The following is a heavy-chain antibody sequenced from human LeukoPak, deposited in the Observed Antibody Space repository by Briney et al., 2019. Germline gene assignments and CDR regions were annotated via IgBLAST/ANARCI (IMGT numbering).Heavy chain of an antibody. J-gene: IGHJ3*02. Sequence: SETLSLTCAVYGGSFSGYYWSWIRQPPGKGLEWIGEINHSGSTNYNPSLKSRVTISVDTSKNQFSLKLSSVTAADTAVYYCARLLRGGRDTPMVTMIVVRAKSGALGIWGQGTMVTVSS. D-gene: IGHD3-22*01. CDR1: GGSFSGYY. V-gene: IGHV4-34*01. CDR3: ARLLRGGRDTPMVTMIVVRAKSGALGI. CDR2: INHSGST.